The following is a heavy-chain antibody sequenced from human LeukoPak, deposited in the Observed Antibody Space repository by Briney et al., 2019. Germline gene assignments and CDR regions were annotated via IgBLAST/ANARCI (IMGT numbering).Heavy chain of an antibody. D-gene: IGHD3-22*01. CDR3: ARGDYETHGYQTR. CDR1: GYIFTSYV. Sequence: ASVKVSCKASGYIFTSYVLHWVRQAPGQGLEWMGWINTNAGNPTYAQGFTGRFVFSLDTSVSTAYLQISSLKADDTAMYYCARGDYETHGYQTRWGQGTLVTVSS. J-gene: IGHJ4*02. V-gene: IGHV7-4-1*02. CDR2: INTNAGNP.